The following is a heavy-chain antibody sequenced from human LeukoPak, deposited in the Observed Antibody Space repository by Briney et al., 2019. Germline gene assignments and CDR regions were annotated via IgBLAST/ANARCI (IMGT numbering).Heavy chain of an antibody. D-gene: IGHD3/OR15-3a*01. CDR2: IYYSGST. J-gene: IGHJ4*02. CDR3: AAGIWAGFYHGYFFDY. CDR1: DGSISSYY. Sequence: SETLSLTCTVSDGSISSYYWSWIRQPPGKGLEWIGYIYYSGSTNYNPSLRSRVTLSMDTSKNQVSLKLSPVTAADTAVYYCAAGIWAGFYHGYFFDYWGQGTLVTVSS. V-gene: IGHV4-59*01.